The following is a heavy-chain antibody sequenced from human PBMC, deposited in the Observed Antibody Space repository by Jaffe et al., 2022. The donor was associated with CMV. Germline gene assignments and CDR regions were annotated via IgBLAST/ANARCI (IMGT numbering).Heavy chain of an antibody. Sequence: EVLLVESGGGLVEPGGSLKLSCVGSGFTFSSYSMNWVRQAPGKGLEWVSSIRYRRVGTYINYADSVKGRFTISRDNAQNSLHLQMDSLRADDTAVYYCVRGAEEATADFWGQGTLVNVSS. D-gene: IGHD2-21*02. V-gene: IGHV3-21*01. CDR1: GFTFSSYS. J-gene: IGHJ4*02. CDR2: IRYRRVGTYI. CDR3: VRGAEEATADF.